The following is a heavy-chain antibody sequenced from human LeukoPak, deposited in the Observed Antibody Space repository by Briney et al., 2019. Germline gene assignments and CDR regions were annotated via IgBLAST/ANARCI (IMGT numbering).Heavy chain of an antibody. CDR2: IYYSGST. J-gene: IGHJ1*01. V-gene: IGHV4-59*08. Sequence: SETLSLTCTVSGGSISGYYWSWIRQPPGEGLEWTGYIYYSGSTHYNPSLKTRVTISVDTSKNQFSLKLSSVTAADTAVYYCVRQDSNGYYPFWGQGTLVTGS. CDR1: GGSISGYY. CDR3: VRQDSNGYYPF. D-gene: IGHD3-22*01.